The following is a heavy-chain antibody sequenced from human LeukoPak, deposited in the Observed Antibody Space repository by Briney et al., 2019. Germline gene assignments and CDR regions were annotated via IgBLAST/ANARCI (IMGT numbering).Heavy chain of an antibody. V-gene: IGHV1-18*01. CDR1: GYTFTSYG. D-gene: IGHD2-8*01. CDR3: ARRYCANGVCYRVHFDY. J-gene: IGHJ4*02. Sequence: ASVKVSCKASGYTFTSYGISWVRQAPGQGLEWMGWISAYNGNTNYAQKLQGRVTMTTDTSTSTAYMELRSLRSDDTAVYYCARRYCANGVCYRVHFDYWGQGTLVTVSS. CDR2: ISAYNGNT.